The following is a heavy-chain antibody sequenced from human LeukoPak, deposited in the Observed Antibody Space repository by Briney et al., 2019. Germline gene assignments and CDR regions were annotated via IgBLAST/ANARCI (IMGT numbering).Heavy chain of an antibody. Sequence: PGGSLRLSCAASGFTFSSYGMHWVRQAPGKGLEWVAVISHDGSNKYYADSVKGRFTISRDNSKNTLYLQMNSLRAEDTAVYYCARDRYSSGWIDYWGQGTLVTVSS. CDR3: ARDRYSSGWIDY. CDR1: GFTFSSYG. CDR2: ISHDGSNK. J-gene: IGHJ4*02. V-gene: IGHV3-30*03. D-gene: IGHD6-19*01.